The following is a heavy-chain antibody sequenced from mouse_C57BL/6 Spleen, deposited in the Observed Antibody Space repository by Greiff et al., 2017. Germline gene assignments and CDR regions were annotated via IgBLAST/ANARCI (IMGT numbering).Heavy chain of an antibody. CDR3: VYGNFLYYFDY. J-gene: IGHJ2*01. CDR1: GYSFTGYY. CDR2: INPSTGGT. V-gene: IGHV1-42*01. Sequence: EVQLQESGPELVKPGASVKISCKASGYSFTGYYMNWVKQSPEKSLEWIGEINPSTGGTTYNQKFKAKATLTVDKSSSTAYMQLKSLTSEDSAVYYCVYGNFLYYFDYWGQGTTLTVSS. D-gene: IGHD2-10*02.